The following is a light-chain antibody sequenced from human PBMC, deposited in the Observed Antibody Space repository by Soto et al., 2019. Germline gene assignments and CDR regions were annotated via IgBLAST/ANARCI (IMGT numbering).Light chain of an antibody. J-gene: IGKJ1*01. V-gene: IGKV3-11*01. CDR2: DAS. CDR3: QQQT. Sequence: EIVLTQSPATLSVSPGERATLSCRASQSVSSYLAWYQQKPGQAPRLLIYDASNRATGIPARFSGSGSGTDFTLTISSLEPEDFAVYYCQQQTFGQGTKVEIK. CDR1: QSVSSY.